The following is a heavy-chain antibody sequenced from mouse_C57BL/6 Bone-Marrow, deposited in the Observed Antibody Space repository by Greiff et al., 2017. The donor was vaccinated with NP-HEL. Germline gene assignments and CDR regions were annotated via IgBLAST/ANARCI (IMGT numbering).Heavy chain of an antibody. V-gene: IGHV1-15*01. Sequence: VQLQQSGAELVRPGASVTLSCKASGYTFTDYEMHWVKQTPVHGLEWIGAIDPETGGTAYNQKFKGKAILTADKSSSTAYMELRSLTSEDSAVYYCTNITTVVDWYFDVWGTGTTVTVSS. CDR3: TNITTVVDWYFDV. CDR2: IDPETGGT. CDR1: GYTFTDYE. J-gene: IGHJ1*03. D-gene: IGHD1-1*01.